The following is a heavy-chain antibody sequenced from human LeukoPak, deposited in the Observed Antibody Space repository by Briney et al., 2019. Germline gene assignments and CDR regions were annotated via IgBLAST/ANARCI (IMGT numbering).Heavy chain of an antibody. Sequence: ASVKVSCKASGGTFSSYAISWVRQAPGQGLEWMGGIIPIFGTANYAQKFQGRVTITRNTSISTAYMELSSLRSEDTAVYYCARGISRQRAEDTGVYYYYMDVWGKGTTVTVSS. CDR2: IIPIFGTA. V-gene: IGHV1-69*05. CDR3: ARGISRQRAEDTGVYYYYMDV. J-gene: IGHJ6*03. CDR1: GGTFSSYA. D-gene: IGHD2-15*01.